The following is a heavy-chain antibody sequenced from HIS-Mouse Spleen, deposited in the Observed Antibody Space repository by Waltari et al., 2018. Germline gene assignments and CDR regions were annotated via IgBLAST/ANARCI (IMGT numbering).Heavy chain of an antibody. D-gene: IGHD6-13*01. CDR1: GFTLRRYA. CDR3: ARDSYSSSWYFDY. Sequence: QVQLVESGGGVVQPGRSLRLSCAASGFTLRRYAMPWVRRAPGKGLEWVAVISYDGSNKYYADSVKGRFTISRDNSKNTLYLQMNSLRAEDTAVYYCARDSYSSSWYFDYWGQGTLVTVSS. J-gene: IGHJ4*02. CDR2: ISYDGSNK. V-gene: IGHV3-30*04.